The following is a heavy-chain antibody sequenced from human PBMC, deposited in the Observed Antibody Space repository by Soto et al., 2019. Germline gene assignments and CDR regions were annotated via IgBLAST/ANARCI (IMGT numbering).Heavy chain of an antibody. V-gene: IGHV3-23*01. CDR3: MRGQLGPFDY. Sequence: GGSLRLSCAASGFTFSSYAMSWVRQAPGKGLEWVSAISGSGGSTYYADSVKGRFTISRDNSKNTLYLQMNSLRAEDTAVYYCMRGQLGPFDYWGQGTLVTVSS. CDR2: ISGSGGST. D-gene: IGHD6-6*01. J-gene: IGHJ4*02. CDR1: GFTFSSYA.